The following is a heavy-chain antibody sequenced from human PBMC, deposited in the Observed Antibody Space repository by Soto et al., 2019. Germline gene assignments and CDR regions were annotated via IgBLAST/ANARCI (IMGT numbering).Heavy chain of an antibody. CDR2: INAGNGNT. J-gene: IGHJ3*02. CDR3: ARDRDSYCGGDCYSWIAFDI. CDR1: GYTFTSYA. V-gene: IGHV1-3*01. Sequence: QVQLVQSGAEVKKPGASVKVSCKASGYTFTSYAMHWVRQAPGQRLEWMGWINAGNGNTKYSQKFQGRVTITRDTSASTAYMELSSLRSEDTAVYYCARDRDSYCGGDCYSWIAFDIWGQGTMVTVSS. D-gene: IGHD2-21*02.